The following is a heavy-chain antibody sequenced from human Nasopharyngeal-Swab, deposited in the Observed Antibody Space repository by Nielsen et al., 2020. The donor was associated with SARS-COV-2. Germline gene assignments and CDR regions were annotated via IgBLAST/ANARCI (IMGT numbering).Heavy chain of an antibody. CDR3: AKDKEDLRGVGSYDY. Sequence: GGSLRLSCVGSGFTLRNYDMGWVRQTPGKGLEWVSHISGSGGGTFYTDSVQGRFTISRDNSKNTLHLHMSSLRAEDTAVYYCAKDKEDLRGVGSYDYWGQGTLVTVSS. V-gene: IGHV3-23*01. D-gene: IGHD3-10*01. CDR2: ISGSGGGT. J-gene: IGHJ4*02. CDR1: GFTLRNYD.